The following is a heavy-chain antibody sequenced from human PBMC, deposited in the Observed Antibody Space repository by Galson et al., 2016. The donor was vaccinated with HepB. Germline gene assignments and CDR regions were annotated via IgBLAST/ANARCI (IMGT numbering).Heavy chain of an antibody. CDR1: GFTFSGYW. Sequence: SLRLSCAASGFTFSGYWMHWVRQVPGKGLLWVSDISKDGSDTNYADTVKGRFSISRDNAKNTLYLQMQSLRAEDTAIYYCARRGTNYDVLTDTHYYYYGFDVWGQGTTVTVSS. CDR3: ARRGTNYDVLTDTHYYYYGFDV. V-gene: IGHV3-74*01. J-gene: IGHJ6*02. D-gene: IGHD3-9*01. CDR2: ISKDGSDT.